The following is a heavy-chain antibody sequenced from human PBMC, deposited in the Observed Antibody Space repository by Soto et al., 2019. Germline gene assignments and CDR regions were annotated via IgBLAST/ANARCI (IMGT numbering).Heavy chain of an antibody. CDR2: INHSGST. D-gene: IGHD2-15*01. V-gene: IGHV4-34*01. J-gene: IGHJ4*02. CDR3: DRARGAKYFDY. Sequence: PSETLSLTCAVYGGSFSGYYWSWIRQPPGKGLEWIGEINHSGSTNYNPSLKSRVTISVDTSKNQFSLKLSSVTAADTAVYYCDRARGAKYFDYWGQGTLVTVSS. CDR1: GGSFSGYY.